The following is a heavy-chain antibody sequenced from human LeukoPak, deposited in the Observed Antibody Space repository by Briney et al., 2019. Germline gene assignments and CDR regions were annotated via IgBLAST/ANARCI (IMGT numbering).Heavy chain of an antibody. J-gene: IGHJ4*02. V-gene: IGHV3-7*01. Sequence: GGSLRLSCAASGFTFSSYAMSWVRQAPGKGLEWVANIIQDSSQKDYVDSVKGRFTISRDNAKNSLFLQMNSLRAEDTAVYYCARDLNWGSGYWGPGTLVTVSS. D-gene: IGHD7-27*01. CDR2: IIQDSSQK. CDR1: GFTFSSYA. CDR3: ARDLNWGSGY.